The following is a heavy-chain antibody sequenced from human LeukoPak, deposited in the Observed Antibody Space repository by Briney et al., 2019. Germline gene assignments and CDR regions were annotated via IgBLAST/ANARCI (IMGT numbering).Heavy chain of an antibody. CDR1: GGSISSYY. CDR2: IYTSGST. CDR3: AMFIYSTSYFDY. D-gene: IGHD6-13*01. V-gene: IGHV4-4*09. J-gene: IGHJ4*02. Sequence: PSETLSLTCTVSGGSISSYYWSWIRQPPGKGLEWIGNIYTSGSTNYNPSLRSRVTMSVDTSKNQISLKLSSVTAADTAVYYCAMFIYSTSYFDYWGQGTLVTVSS.